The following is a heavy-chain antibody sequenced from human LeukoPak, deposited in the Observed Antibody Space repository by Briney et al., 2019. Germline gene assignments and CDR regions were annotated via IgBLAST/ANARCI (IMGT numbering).Heavy chain of an antibody. Sequence: SETLSLTCSVSGDSVSTSSYYWGWIRQPPGKGLEWIGSIYYSGSTYYNPSLKSRVTISVDTSKNQFSLKLSSVTAADTAVYYCARLHGSSTFFDYWGQGTLVTVSS. CDR1: GDSVSTSSYY. CDR2: IYYSGST. D-gene: IGHD2-2*01. CDR3: ARLHGSSTFFDY. V-gene: IGHV4-39*01. J-gene: IGHJ4*02.